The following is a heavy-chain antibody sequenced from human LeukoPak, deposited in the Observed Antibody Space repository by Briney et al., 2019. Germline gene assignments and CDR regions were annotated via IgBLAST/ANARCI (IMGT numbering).Heavy chain of an antibody. D-gene: IGHD6-19*01. CDR3: ARDSLAVAGFSDY. CDR1: GFTFSNYW. J-gene: IGHJ4*02. CDR2: IKPDGSEK. V-gene: IGHV3-7*01. Sequence: GGSLRLSCAASGFTFSNYWMSWVRQAPGKGLEWVANIKPDGSEKYYVDSVKGRFTISRDNAKNSLYLQMNSLRAEDTAVYYCARDSLAVAGFSDYWGQGTLVTVSS.